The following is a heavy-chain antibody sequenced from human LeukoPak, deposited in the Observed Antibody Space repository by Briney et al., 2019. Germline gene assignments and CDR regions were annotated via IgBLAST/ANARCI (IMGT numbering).Heavy chain of an antibody. CDR3: ARGRFSGPDDY. D-gene: IGHD6-19*01. Sequence: GSLRLSCAVSEFSVSSNYMNWVRQALGKGLEWVSVIYSGGATYYADSVRGRFTISRDNSKNMVSLQMTSLGAEDTAVYYCARGRFSGPDDYWGQGTLVTVSS. J-gene: IGHJ4*02. CDR2: IYSGGAT. V-gene: IGHV3-53*01. CDR1: EFSVSSNY.